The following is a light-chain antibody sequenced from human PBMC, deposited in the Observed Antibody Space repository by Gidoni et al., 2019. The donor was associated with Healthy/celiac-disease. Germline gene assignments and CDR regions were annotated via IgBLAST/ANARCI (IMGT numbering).Light chain of an antibody. Sequence: DIELTQSPSFMSASVGDRVTITCRASQDISTWLVWYQQKPGKVPKLLVYSASSLQPGVSSRFSGSGSGTHFTLSISSLQPDDFATYYCQQVARFPCSFGQGTKLEIK. J-gene: IGKJ2*04. V-gene: IGKV1-12*01. CDR3: QQVARFPCS. CDR1: QDISTW. CDR2: SAS.